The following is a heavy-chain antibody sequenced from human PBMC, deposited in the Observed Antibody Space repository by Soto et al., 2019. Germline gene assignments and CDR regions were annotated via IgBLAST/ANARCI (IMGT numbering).Heavy chain of an antibody. CDR1: GYTFTSYG. J-gene: IGHJ6*02. Sequence: ASVKVSCKASGYTFTSYGISWVRQAPGQGLEWMGWISAYNGNTNYAQKLQGRVTMTTDTSTSTAYMELRSLRSDDTAVYYCATQGCGGSCYRYYYYYGMDVWGQGTTVTVSS. V-gene: IGHV1-18*04. CDR3: ATQGCGGSCYRYYYYYGMDV. D-gene: IGHD2-15*01. CDR2: ISAYNGNT.